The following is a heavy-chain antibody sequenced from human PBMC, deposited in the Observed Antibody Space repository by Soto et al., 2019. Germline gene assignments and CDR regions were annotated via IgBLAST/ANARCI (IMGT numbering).Heavy chain of an antibody. V-gene: IGHV3-74*01. D-gene: IGHD2-8*01. CDR2: INSDGSST. J-gene: IGHJ4*02. Sequence: EVQLVESGGGLVQPGGSLRLSCAASGFTFSSYWMHWVRQAPGKGLVWVSRINSDGSSTSYADSVKGRFTISRDNAKNTLYLQMNSLRAEDTAVYYCAIAPILMVYALGYWGQGTLVTVSS. CDR3: AIAPILMVYALGY. CDR1: GFTFSSYW.